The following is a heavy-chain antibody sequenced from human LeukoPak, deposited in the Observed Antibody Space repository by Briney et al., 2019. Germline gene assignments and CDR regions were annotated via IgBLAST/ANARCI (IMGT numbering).Heavy chain of an antibody. J-gene: IGHJ3*02. Sequence: SETLSLTCAVYVGTFSGHYWSWIRQPPGKGLEWNGEIDHTGNSNYKSSLKSRVTISVDTSKNQFSLSLNSVTAADTAVYYCARASQRETYFNAFDIWGQGTMVIVSS. CDR2: IDHTGNS. D-gene: IGHD1-26*01. CDR3: ARASQRETYFNAFDI. CDR1: VGTFSGHY. V-gene: IGHV4-34*01.